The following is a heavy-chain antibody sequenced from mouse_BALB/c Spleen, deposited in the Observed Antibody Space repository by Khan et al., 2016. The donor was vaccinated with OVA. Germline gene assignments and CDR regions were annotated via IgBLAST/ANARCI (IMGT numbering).Heavy chain of an antibody. J-gene: IGHJ4*01. CDR1: GFSLTDYA. CDR3: AKDPPYYGMDY. CDR2: IWGGGSK. V-gene: IGHV2-6-5*01. Sequence: QVQLKESGPGLVAPSQSLSITCTVSGFSLTDYAVSWIRQPPGKGLEWLGVIWGGGSKYYNSALKSSLSISKDNSKSQVFLKMNSLQTDDTAMYYCAKDPPYYGMDYWGQGTSVTVSS.